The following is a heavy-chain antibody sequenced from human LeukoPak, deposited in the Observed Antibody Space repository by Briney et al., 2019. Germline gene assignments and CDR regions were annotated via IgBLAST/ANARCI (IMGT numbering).Heavy chain of an antibody. CDR1: GYTLTELS. CDR3: ATPKFGYYCDSSGLNNWFDP. Sequence: ASVKVSCKVSGYTLTELSMHWVRQAPGKGLEWMGGFDPEDGETIYAQKFQGRVTMTEDTSTDTAYMELSSLRSEDTAVYYCATPKFGYYCDSSGLNNWFDPWGQGTLVTVSS. CDR2: FDPEDGET. V-gene: IGHV1-24*01. J-gene: IGHJ5*02. D-gene: IGHD3-22*01.